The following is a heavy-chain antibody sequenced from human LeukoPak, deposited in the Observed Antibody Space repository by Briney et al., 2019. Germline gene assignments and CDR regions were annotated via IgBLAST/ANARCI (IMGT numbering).Heavy chain of an antibody. CDR2: IYYSGST. V-gene: IGHV4-59*01. J-gene: IGHJ4*02. D-gene: IGHD5-24*01. Sequence: PSETLSLTCTVSGGSISSYYWSSIRQPPGKGLEWIGYIYYSGSTNYNPSLKSRVTISVDTSKNQFSLKLSSVTAADTAVYYCARIRVEMATIGSFYYFDYWGQGTLVTVSS. CDR1: GGSISSYY. CDR3: ARIRVEMATIGSFYYFDY.